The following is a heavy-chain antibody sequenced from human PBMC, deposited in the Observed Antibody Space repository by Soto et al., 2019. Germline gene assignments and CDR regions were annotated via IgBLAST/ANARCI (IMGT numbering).Heavy chain of an antibody. CDR3: ARLSSYSGIYYYGMDV. V-gene: IGHV5-10-1*01. J-gene: IGHJ6*02. CDR2: IDPSDSYT. D-gene: IGHD3-10*01. Sequence: GESLKISCKGSGYSFTSYWISWVRQIPGKGLERMGRIDPSDSYTNYSPSVQGHVTISADKSISTAYRQRSSLKASDTAMYYFARLSSYSGIYYYGMDVWGQGTTVTVSS. CDR1: GYSFTSYW.